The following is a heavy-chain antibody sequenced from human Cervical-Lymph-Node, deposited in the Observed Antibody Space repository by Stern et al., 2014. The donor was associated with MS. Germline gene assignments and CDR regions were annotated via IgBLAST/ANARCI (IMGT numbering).Heavy chain of an antibody. J-gene: IGHJ4*02. Sequence: EVQLLESGGGLVKPAGSLRLSCAASGFTFSNAWMSWVRQAPGKGLEWVGRIQSKTDGGTTDYAAPVKGRFTISRDDSKNTLYLQMNSLKTEDTAVYYCTTDGLVPGDYWGQGTLVTVSS. V-gene: IGHV3-15*01. CDR2: IQSKTDGGTT. CDR1: GFTFSNAW. CDR3: TTDGLVPGDY. D-gene: IGHD6-13*01.